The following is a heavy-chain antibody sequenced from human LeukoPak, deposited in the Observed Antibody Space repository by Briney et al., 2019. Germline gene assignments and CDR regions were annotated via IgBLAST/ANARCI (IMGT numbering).Heavy chain of an antibody. Sequence: ASETLSLTCAVYGGSFSGYYWSWIRQPPGKGLEWIGYFSNSGSTDYNPSLKSRVTISVDTSKNLFSLKLSSVTAADTAVYYCARGYYNILTGYYVDYWGQGTLVTVSS. J-gene: IGHJ4*02. CDR3: ARGYYNILTGYYVDY. D-gene: IGHD3-9*01. CDR1: GGSFSGYY. CDR2: FSNSGST. V-gene: IGHV4-59*01.